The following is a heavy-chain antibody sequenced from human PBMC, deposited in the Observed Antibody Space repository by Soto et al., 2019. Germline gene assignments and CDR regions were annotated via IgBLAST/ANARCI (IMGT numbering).Heavy chain of an antibody. CDR1: GYTFTSYE. D-gene: IGHD2-15*01. J-gene: IGHJ4*01. Sequence: ASVKVSCKASGYTFTSYEINWVRQATGQGLEWMGWMNPNSANTGYARKFQGRVSMTSTTSISTAYMELSSLRSEDTAMYYCARRIVGSEGVFDYWG. CDR2: MNPNSANT. CDR3: ARRIVGSEGVFDY. V-gene: IGHV1-8*01.